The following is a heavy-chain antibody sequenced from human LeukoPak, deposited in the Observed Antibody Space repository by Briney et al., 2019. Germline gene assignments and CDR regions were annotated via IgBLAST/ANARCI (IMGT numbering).Heavy chain of an antibody. CDR1: GYSINSGYY. CDR3: ARRTTVTMFDY. Sequence: SETLSLTCAVSGYSINSGYYWGWIRQPPGKGLEWIGIINHSGSTYYNPSLKSRVTISVDTSKNQFSLKMSSVTAADTDVYYCARRTTVTMFDYWGQGTLVTVSS. J-gene: IGHJ4*02. CDR2: INHSGST. D-gene: IGHD4-17*01. V-gene: IGHV4-38-2*01.